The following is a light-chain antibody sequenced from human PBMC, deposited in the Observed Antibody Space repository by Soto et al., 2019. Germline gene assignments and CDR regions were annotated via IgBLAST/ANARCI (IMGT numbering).Light chain of an antibody. J-gene: IGLJ1*01. Sequence: QSVLTQPASVSGSPGQSITISCTGTSSDVGTYNYVSWYQQHPGKAPKVMIYEVTYRPSGVSNRFSGSKSGNTASLTISGIQAEHEAEYYCSSYTGSSTLYVFGTGTKVTLL. CDR1: SSDVGTYNY. V-gene: IGLV2-14*01. CDR2: EVT. CDR3: SSYTGSSTLYV.